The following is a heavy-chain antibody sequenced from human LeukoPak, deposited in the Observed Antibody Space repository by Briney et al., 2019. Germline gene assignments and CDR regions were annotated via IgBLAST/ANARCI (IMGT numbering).Heavy chain of an antibody. J-gene: IGHJ4*02. CDR1: GFTFSSYD. V-gene: IGHV3-13*01. Sequence: GVSLRLSCAASGFTFSSYDMHWVRQATGKGLEWVSAIGVAANTFYSGSVKGRFTISRENAKNSLYLLMSSLRAEDTAVYYCARQNTPHGNFDYWGQGTLVTVSS. CDR3: ARQNTPHGNFDY. CDR2: IGVAANT. D-gene: IGHD1-26*01.